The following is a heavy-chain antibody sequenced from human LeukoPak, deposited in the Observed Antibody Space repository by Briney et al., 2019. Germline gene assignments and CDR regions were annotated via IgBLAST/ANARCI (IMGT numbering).Heavy chain of an antibody. D-gene: IGHD6-19*01. V-gene: IGHV4-61*02. CDR3: AREVGGSALYYFDY. CDR2: IYTSGST. CDR1: GGSISSSSYY. Sequence: SETLSLTCTVSGGSISSSSYYWSWIRQPAGKGLEWIGRIYTSGSTNYNPSLKSRVTISVDTSKNQFSLKLSSVTAADTAVYYCAREVGGSALYYFDYWGQGTLVTVSS. J-gene: IGHJ4*02.